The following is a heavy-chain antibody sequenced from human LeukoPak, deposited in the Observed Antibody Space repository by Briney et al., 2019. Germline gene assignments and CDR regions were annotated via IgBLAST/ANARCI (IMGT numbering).Heavy chain of an antibody. CDR3: ARELTTVTTYYFDF. D-gene: IGHD4-17*01. CDR1: GFTFSSYA. CDR2: ISGSSSTI. J-gene: IGHJ4*02. V-gene: IGHV3-48*02. Sequence: GGSLRLSCAASGFTFSSYAMSWVRQAPGKGLEWVSFISGSSSTIYYADSVKGRFTISRDNAKNSLYLQMNSLRDEDTAVYYCARELTTVTTYYFDFWGQGTLVTVSS.